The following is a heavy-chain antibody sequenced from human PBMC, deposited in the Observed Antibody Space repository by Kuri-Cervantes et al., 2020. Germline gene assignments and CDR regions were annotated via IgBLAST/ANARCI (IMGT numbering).Heavy chain of an antibody. CDR3: ARLRFGELLSFDS. CDR2: IYHSGSA. J-gene: IGHJ4*02. V-gene: IGHV4-59*08. Sequence: SETLSLTCTVSGGSISSYYWSWIRQPPGKGLEWIGYIYHSGSAYYNPSLKSRVTISVDTSKNQFSLKLSSVTAADTAVYYCARLRFGELLSFDSWGQGTLVTVSS. CDR1: GGSISSYY. D-gene: IGHD3-10*01.